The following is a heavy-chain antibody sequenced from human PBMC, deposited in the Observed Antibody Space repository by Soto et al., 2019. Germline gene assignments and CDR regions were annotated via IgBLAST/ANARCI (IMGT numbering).Heavy chain of an antibody. J-gene: IGHJ3*01. CDR2: IKSKRGCGTT. V-gene: IGHV3-15*01. D-gene: IGHD2-21*01. Sequence: EVQLVESGGGLVKPGGSLRLSCAASGLTFSNLWMTWVRQAPGKALEWVGRIKSKRGCGTTDYAATVNGRYTISRDHSTSTVYLQMNRLKIEDTGVYYCATDRPFTGGAVIATWGQGTRVTVSS. CDR1: GLTFSNLW. CDR3: ATDRPFTGGAVIAT.